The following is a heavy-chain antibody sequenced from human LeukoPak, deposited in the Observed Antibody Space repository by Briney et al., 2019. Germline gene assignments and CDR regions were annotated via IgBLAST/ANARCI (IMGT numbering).Heavy chain of an antibody. CDR2: ISSSSSYI. CDR1: GFTFSSYS. V-gene: IGHV3-21*01. Sequence: PGGSLRLSCAASGFTFSSYSMNWVRQAPGKGLEWVLSISSSSSYIYYADSVKGRFTISRDNAKNSLYLQMNSLRAEDTAVYYCARDHSSSGMDVWGQGTTVTVSS. CDR3: ARDHSSSGMDV. J-gene: IGHJ6*02.